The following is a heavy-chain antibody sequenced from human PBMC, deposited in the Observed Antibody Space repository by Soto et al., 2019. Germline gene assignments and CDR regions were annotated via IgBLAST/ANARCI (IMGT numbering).Heavy chain of an antibody. V-gene: IGHV1-58*01. D-gene: IGHD3-22*01. CDR1: RFTFTCSA. J-gene: IGHJ6*02. CDR2: IVVGSGNT. Sequence: SVKVSCKASRFTFTCSAVQWVRQARGQRLERIGWIVVGSGNTNYAQKFQERVTITRDMYTSTAYMELSSVRSEDTAVYYCAATSFYYYDSTDYYYYGMDVWGQGTTVTVSS. CDR3: AATSFYYYDSTDYYYYGMDV.